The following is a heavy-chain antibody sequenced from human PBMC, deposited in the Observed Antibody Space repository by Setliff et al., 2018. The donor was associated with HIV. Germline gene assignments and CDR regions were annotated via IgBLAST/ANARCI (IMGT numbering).Heavy chain of an antibody. CDR2: IYPGDFVT. V-gene: IGHV5-51*01. CDR3: TRRRRAPGIEDLEAY. D-gene: IGHD1-26*01. J-gene: IGHJ4*02. Sequence: GESLKISCQASGYSFTNYWIGWVRQMPGKGLEWIGVIYPGDFVTRYGPSFQGQVFISADRSITTACLQWDSLKASDTAMYYCTRRRRAPGIEDLEAYWGQGTLVTVSS. CDR1: GYSFTNYW.